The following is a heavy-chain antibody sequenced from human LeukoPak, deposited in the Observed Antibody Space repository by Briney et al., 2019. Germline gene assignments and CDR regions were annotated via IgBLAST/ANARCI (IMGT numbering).Heavy chain of an antibody. V-gene: IGHV4-59*11. CDR1: GGSISSHY. CDR3: ARAPGELGAHYYYMDV. CDR2: IYYSGST. Sequence: PSETLSLTCTVSGGSISSHYWSWIRQPPGKGLEWIGYIYYSGSTNYNPSLKSRVTISVDTSKNQFSLKLSSVTAADTAVCYCARAPGELGAHYYYMDVWGKGTTVTVSS. D-gene: IGHD3-10*01. J-gene: IGHJ6*03.